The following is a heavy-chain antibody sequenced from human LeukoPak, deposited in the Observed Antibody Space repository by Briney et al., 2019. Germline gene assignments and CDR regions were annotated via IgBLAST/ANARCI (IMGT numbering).Heavy chain of an antibody. CDR2: ISGSSTYI. V-gene: IGHV3-21*04. D-gene: IGHD3-3*01. CDR3: ARVRFLEYYYYMDV. Sequence: PGGSLRLSCAASRFTFSSYSMNWVRQAPGKGLEWVSSISGSSTYIYYTDSVKGRFTISRDNAKNSLYLQMNSLRAEDTALYYCARVRFLEYYYYMDVWGKGTTVTVSS. J-gene: IGHJ6*03. CDR1: RFTFSSYS.